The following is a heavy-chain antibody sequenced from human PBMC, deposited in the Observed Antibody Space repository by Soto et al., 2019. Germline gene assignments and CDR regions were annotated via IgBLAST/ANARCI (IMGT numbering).Heavy chain of an antibody. CDR3: ATYYYDSSGYYRFDY. J-gene: IGHJ4*02. V-gene: IGHV1-18*01. Sequence: ASVKVSCKASGYTFTRYGISWVRQAPGQGLEWMGWISGYNGNTNYAQKLQGRVTMTTDTSTSTAYMELSSLRSEDTAVYYCATYYYDSSGYYRFDYWGQGTLVTVSS. CDR1: GYTFTRYG. CDR2: ISGYNGNT. D-gene: IGHD3-22*01.